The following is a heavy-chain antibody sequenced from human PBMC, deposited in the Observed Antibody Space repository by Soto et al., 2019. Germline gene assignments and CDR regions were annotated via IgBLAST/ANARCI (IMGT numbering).Heavy chain of an antibody. Sequence: GASVTGSCKASGYTFTSYYMHWVRQAPGQGLEWMGIINPSGGSTSYTQKFQGRVTMTRDTPTSTVYMELSSLRSEDTAVYYCATLGTRILTGYDNWFDPWGQGTLVTASS. J-gene: IGHJ5*02. CDR1: GYTFTSYY. D-gene: IGHD3-9*01. CDR3: ATLGTRILTGYDNWFDP. V-gene: IGHV1-46*01. CDR2: INPSGGST.